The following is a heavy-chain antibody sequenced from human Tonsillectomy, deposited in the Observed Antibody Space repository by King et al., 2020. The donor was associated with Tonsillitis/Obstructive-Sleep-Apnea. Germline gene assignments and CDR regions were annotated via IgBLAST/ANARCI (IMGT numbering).Heavy chain of an antibody. CDR3: ARLEGYCSSTNCYGVDY. CDR2: LIPIFGAA. D-gene: IGHD2-2*01. Sequence: VQLVESGAEVKKPGSSVKVSCKASGGTFSSYAISWVRQAPGQGLEWMGGLIPIFGAANYAQKFQGRVTITADESTSTAYMELSSLRPEDTAVYYCARLEGYCSSTNCYGVDYWGQGTLVTVSS. CDR1: GGTFSSYA. J-gene: IGHJ4*02. V-gene: IGHV1-69*01.